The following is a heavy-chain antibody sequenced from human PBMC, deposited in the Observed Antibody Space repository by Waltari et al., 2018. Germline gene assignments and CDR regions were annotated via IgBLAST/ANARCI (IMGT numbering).Heavy chain of an antibody. D-gene: IGHD6-13*01. CDR2: IIPIFGTA. CDR1: GGPFSSYA. CDR3: ARDGYSSSWSHYGMDV. J-gene: IGHJ6*02. V-gene: IGHV1-69*08. Sequence: QVQLVQSGAEVKKPGSSVKVSCKASGGPFSSYAISWVRPAPGQGLEWMGRIIPIFGTANYAQKFQGRVTITADKSTSTAYMELSSLRSEDTAVYYCARDGYSSSWSHYGMDVWGQGTTVTVSS.